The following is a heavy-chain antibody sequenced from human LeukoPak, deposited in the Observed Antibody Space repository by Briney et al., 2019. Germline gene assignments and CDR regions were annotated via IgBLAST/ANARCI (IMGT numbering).Heavy chain of an antibody. CDR2: ISSSGSTI. CDR1: GFTFSDYY. J-gene: IGHJ3*02. D-gene: IGHD3-10*01. Sequence: PGGSLRLSCAASGFTFSDYYMSWIRQTPGKGLEWVSYISSSGSTIYYAGSVKGGFTISRDNAKNSLYLQMNSLRAEDTAVYYCARVRFDYYGSGSYYTPDAFDIWGQGTMVTVSS. CDR3: ARVRFDYYGSGSYYTPDAFDI. V-gene: IGHV3-11*04.